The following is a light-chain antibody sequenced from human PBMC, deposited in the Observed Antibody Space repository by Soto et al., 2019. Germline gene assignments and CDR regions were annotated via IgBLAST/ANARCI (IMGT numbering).Light chain of an antibody. Sequence: SYELTQPPSVSVAPGKTARVTCGGNNIGSKSVHWYQQKSGQAPVLVIYYNSDRPSGIPERFSGSNSGNTATLTISWVEAGDEADYYCQVWDSSSDHFGGGTKLTVL. CDR1: NIGSKS. CDR2: YNS. J-gene: IGLJ2*01. V-gene: IGLV3-21*04. CDR3: QVWDSSSDH.